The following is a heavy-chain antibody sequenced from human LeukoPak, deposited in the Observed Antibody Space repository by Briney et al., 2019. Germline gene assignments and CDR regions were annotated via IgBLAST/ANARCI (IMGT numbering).Heavy chain of an antibody. Sequence: GGSLRLSCAASGFTFSRYWMHWLRQAPGKGLVWVSRISTDGSSTSYADSVKGRFTISRDNGKNTLYLQMNSLRAEDTAVYYCTSYLTSIPSGMDVWGQGTTVTVSS. CDR1: GFTFSRYW. CDR3: TSYLTSIPSGMDV. D-gene: IGHD2/OR15-2a*01. V-gene: IGHV3-74*01. CDR2: ISTDGSST. J-gene: IGHJ6*02.